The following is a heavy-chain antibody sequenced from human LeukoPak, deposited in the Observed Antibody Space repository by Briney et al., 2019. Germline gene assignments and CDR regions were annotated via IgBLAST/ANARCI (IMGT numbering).Heavy chain of an antibody. V-gene: IGHV4-39*07. Sequence: PSDTLSLTCTVSGGSISSSSYYWRWIRQPPGKGLERIGCIYYSGITYYNPSLKSRVTISVDTSKNQFSLKLSSVTAADTAVYYCAREGTVGATTDWFDPWGQGTLVTVSS. CDR3: AREGTVGATTDWFDP. CDR2: IYYSGIT. CDR1: GGSISSSSYY. J-gene: IGHJ5*02. D-gene: IGHD1-26*01.